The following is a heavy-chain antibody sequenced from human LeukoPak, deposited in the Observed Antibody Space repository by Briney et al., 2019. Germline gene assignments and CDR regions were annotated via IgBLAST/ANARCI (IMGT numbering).Heavy chain of an antibody. CDR2: INPSGGST. D-gene: IGHD1-14*01. Sequence: GASVKVSCKASGYTFTSYYMHWVRQAPGQGLEWMGIINPSGGSTSYAQKFQGRVTMTRDTSTSTVYMELSSLRSEDTAVYYCARDTAGTYSWNRFDPWGQGTLVTVSS. CDR3: ARDTAGTYSWNRFDP. V-gene: IGHV1-46*03. J-gene: IGHJ5*02. CDR1: GYTFTSYY.